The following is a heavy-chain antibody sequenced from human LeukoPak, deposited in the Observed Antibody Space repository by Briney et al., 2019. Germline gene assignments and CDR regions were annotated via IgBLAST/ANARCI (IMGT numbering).Heavy chain of an antibody. CDR3: TRDVLRFLEWPITPDAFDI. Sequence: GSLRLSCTASGFTFGDYAMSWVRQAPGKGLEWVGFIRSKAYGGTTEYAASVKGRFTISRDDSKSIAYLQMNSLKTEDTAVYYCTRDVLRFLEWPITPDAFDIWDQGTMVTVSS. CDR1: GFTFGDYA. V-gene: IGHV3-49*04. D-gene: IGHD3-3*01. J-gene: IGHJ3*02. CDR2: IRSKAYGGTT.